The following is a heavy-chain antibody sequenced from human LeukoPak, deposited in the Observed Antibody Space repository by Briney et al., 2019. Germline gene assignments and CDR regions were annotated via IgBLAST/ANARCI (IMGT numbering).Heavy chain of an antibody. D-gene: IGHD7-27*01. CDR1: GGSISTYY. CDR2: TYYSGNT. J-gene: IGHJ2*01. V-gene: IGHV4-59*08. Sequence: SETLSLTCTVSGGSISTYYWSWIRQPPGKGLEWIGYTYYSGNTNYNPSLKGRVTISLDTSKYQFSLNLSSVTAADTAVYYCARHPSRWGPVGYFDLWGRGTLVTVSS. CDR3: ARHPSRWGPVGYFDL.